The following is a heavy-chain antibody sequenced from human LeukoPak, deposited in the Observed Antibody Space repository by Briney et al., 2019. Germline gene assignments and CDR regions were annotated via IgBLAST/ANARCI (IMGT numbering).Heavy chain of an antibody. D-gene: IGHD6-19*01. Sequence: ASVKVSCKAPGYTFTVHWVRQAPGQGLEWMGWINPNSGDTNYAQKFQGRVTMTRDTSISTAYMELSRLRSDDTAVYYCARGYSSGWYDAFDIWGQGTMVTVSS. V-gene: IGHV1-2*02. J-gene: IGHJ3*02. CDR3: ARGYSSGWYDAFDI. CDR2: INPNSGDT. CDR1: GYTFTV.